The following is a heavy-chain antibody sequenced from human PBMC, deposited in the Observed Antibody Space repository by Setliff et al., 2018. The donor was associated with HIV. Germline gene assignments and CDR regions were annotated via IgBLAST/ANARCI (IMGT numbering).Heavy chain of an antibody. CDR2: IYYSGST. J-gene: IGHJ6*02. CDR1: GGSISSGDYY. D-gene: IGHD5-12*01. V-gene: IGHV4-30-4*08. CDR3: GRDGDGYNYNYYYGMDV. Sequence: NPSETLSLTCTVSGGSISSGDYYWTWVRQPPGKGLEWIGYIYYSGSTYYNPSLKSRVTISVDTSKNQFSMKMNSVTAADTAVYYCGRDGDGYNYNYYYGMDVWGQGTTVTVSS.